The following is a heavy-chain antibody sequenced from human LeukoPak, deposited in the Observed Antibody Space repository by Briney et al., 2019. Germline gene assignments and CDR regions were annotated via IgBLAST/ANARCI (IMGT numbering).Heavy chain of an antibody. J-gene: IGHJ5*02. Sequence: SQTLSLTCAISGDSVYSKSAGWNWIRQSPSRGLEWLGRTYYRSKWYSEYAVSVKSRITINPDTSKNQFSLQLNSVTPEDTAVYYCTRTGHEAGSWGQGTLVTVSS. D-gene: IGHD3-9*01. CDR1: GDSVYSKSAG. CDR2: TYYRSKWYS. CDR3: TRTGHEAGS. V-gene: IGHV6-1*01.